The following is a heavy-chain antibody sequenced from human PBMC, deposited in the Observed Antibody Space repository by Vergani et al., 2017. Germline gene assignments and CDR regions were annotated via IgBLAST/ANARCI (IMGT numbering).Heavy chain of an antibody. CDR2: VYWNDDE. CDR1: GFSLTTGGEG. J-gene: IGHJ3*01. V-gene: IGHV2-5*01. Sequence: QITLRESGPTLVKPTQTLTLTCTFSGFSLTTGGEGVGWIRQPPGRALEWLAFVYWNDDERYSPSLKSRVTITKDTSKNEVILTMATMDLVDTATYYCVHRLGYFDWDGAFDVWGPGTMVTVSS. D-gene: IGHD3-9*01. CDR3: VHRLGYFDWDGAFDV.